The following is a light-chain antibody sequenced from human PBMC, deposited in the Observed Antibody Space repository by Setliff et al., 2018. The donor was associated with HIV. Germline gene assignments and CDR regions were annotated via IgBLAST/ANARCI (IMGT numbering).Light chain of an antibody. J-gene: IGLJ3*02. V-gene: IGLV7-46*01. Sequence: QAVVTQEPSLTVSPGGTVTLTCGSSTGAVTSGHYPYWFQQKPGQAPRTLIYDTTNKHSWTPARFSGSLLGDKAALTLSGAQPEDEAEYYCLLCFNGTHWVFGGGTQLTVL. CDR1: TGAVTSGHY. CDR2: DTT. CDR3: LLCFNGTHWV.